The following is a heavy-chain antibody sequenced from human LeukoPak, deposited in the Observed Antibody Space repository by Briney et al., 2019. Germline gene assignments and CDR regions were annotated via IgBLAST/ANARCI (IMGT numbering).Heavy chain of an antibody. V-gene: IGHV1-69*13. D-gene: IGHD5-24*01. CDR2: IIPIFGTA. Sequence: VKVSCKASGGTFSSYAISWVRQAPGQGLEWMGGIIPIFGTANYAQKFQGRVTITADESTSTAYMELSSLRSEDTAVYYCARDLGEGWLQFVTIYGGQGTLVTVSS. CDR1: GGTFSSYA. CDR3: ARDLGEGWLQFVTIY. J-gene: IGHJ4*02.